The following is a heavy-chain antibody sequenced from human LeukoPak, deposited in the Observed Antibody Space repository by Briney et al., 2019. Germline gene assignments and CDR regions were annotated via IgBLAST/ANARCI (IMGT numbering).Heavy chain of an antibody. Sequence: GGSLRLSCAASGFTFSDYYMSWIRQAPGKGLEWVSYISSSGSTIYYADSVKGRFTISRDNAKNSLYLQMNSLRAEDTAVYYCAREYYDYVWGSYPLGYWGQGTLVTVSS. CDR1: GFTFSDYY. D-gene: IGHD3-16*02. CDR2: ISSSGSTI. V-gene: IGHV3-11*01. J-gene: IGHJ4*02. CDR3: AREYYDYVWGSYPLGY.